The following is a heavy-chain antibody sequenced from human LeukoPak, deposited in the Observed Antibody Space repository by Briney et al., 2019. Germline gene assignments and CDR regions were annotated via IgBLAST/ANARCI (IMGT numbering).Heavy chain of an antibody. CDR1: GFTFSSYG. J-gene: IGHJ4*02. CDR3: VKVPIAAAGTLRCFDY. V-gene: IGHV3-30*18. Sequence: GGSLRLSCAASGFTFSSYGMHWVRQAPGKGLEWVALISYDGSNKYHADSVKGRFTISRDNSKNTLYLQMNSLRAEDTAVYYCVKVPIAAAGTLRCFDYWGQGTLVTVSS. CDR2: ISYDGSNK. D-gene: IGHD6-13*01.